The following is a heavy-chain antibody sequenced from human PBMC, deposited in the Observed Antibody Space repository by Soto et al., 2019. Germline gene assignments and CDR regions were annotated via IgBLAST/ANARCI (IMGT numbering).Heavy chain of an antibody. CDR3: AREWLGDFV. D-gene: IGHD5-18*01. CDR2: IKTKSDGAVT. Sequence: EVQLVESGGGLLKPGGSLRHSCVGSGLTLSDAWMKWVRQIPGKGPEWVGRIKTKSDGAVTDYAALAKGRFTISRVDSDTPLYWQMNSLKTEDTVVYYCAREWLGDFVWGQGTLVTVSS. J-gene: IGHJ4*02. V-gene: IGHV3-15*05. CDR1: GLTLSDAW.